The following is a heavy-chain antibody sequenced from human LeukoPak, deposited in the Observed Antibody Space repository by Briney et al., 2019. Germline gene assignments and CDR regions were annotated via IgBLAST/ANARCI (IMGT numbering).Heavy chain of an antibody. CDR1: GLTLSSYE. CDR3: ARGPYGDYAYYFDY. V-gene: IGHV3-48*03. J-gene: IGHJ4*02. CDR2: ISGSGSTI. D-gene: IGHD4-17*01. Sequence: GGSLRLSCAASGLTLSSYEMNWVRQAPGKGLEWVSYISGSGSTIYYADSVKGRFTISRDNAKNPLYLQMNNLRAEDTAVYYCARGPYGDYAYYFDYWGQGTLVTVSS.